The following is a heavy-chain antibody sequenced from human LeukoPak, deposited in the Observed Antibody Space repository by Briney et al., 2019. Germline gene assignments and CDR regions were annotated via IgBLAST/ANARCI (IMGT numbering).Heavy chain of an antibody. CDR1: GGSISSYY. Sequence: SETLSLTCTVSGGSISSYYWSWIRQPPGKGLEWIGYIYYSGSTNYNPSLKSRVTISVDTSKNQFSLKLSSVTAADTAVYYCARGSGWYLTADYWGQGTLVTVSS. V-gene: IGHV4-59*01. CDR2: IYYSGST. J-gene: IGHJ4*02. CDR3: ARGSGWYLTADY. D-gene: IGHD6-19*01.